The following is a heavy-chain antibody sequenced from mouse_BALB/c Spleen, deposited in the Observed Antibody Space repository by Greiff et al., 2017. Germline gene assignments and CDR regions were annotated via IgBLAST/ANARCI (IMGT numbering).Heavy chain of an antibody. J-gene: IGHJ4*01. V-gene: IGHV5-17*02. CDR2: ISSGSSTI. Sequence: EVKLMESGGGLVQPGGSRKLSCAASGFTFSSFGMHWVSQAPEKGLEWVAYISSGSSTIYYADTVKGRVTMTGDNPKNTLFLQMTSLRSEDTAMYYCARRKYGGYLGLFYARDYWGQGTSVTVSA. D-gene: IGHD1-2*01. CDR1: GFTFSSFG. CDR3: ARRKYGGYLGLFYARDY.